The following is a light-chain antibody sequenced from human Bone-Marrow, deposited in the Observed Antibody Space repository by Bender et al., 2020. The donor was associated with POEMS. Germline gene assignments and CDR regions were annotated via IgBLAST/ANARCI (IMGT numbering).Light chain of an antibody. Sequence: QSALTQPASVSGSPGQSITISCSGSVSDIGAYDYVSWYQHYPGQAPKLLIFGVHNRPAGVSQRFSGTKSGNTASLLISGLQAEEEADYYCTSHANSIALVFGGGTKVTVL. CDR2: GVH. J-gene: IGLJ3*02. V-gene: IGLV2-14*03. CDR1: VSDIGAYDY. CDR3: TSHANSIALV.